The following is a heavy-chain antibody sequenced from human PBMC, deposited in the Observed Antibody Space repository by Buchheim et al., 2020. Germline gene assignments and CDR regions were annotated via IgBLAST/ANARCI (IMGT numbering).Heavy chain of an antibody. V-gene: IGHV3-15*07. CDR2: IKSKTDGGTT. CDR3: TTGIRYFDWLPPGIREVI. CDR1: GFTFSNAW. D-gene: IGHD3-9*01. Sequence: EVQLVESGGGLVKPGGSLRLSCAASGFTFSNAWMNWVRQAPGKGLEWVGRIKSKTDGGTTDYAAPVKGRFTISRDDSKTPLYLQMNSLKTEDTAVYYCTTGIRYFDWLPPGIREVIWGQGTL. J-gene: IGHJ4*02.